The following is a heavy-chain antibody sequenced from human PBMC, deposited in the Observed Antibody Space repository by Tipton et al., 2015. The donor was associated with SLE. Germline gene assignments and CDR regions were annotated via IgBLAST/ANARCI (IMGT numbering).Heavy chain of an antibody. CDR1: GGSISSYY. Sequence: TLSLTCTVSGGSISSYYWSWIRQPPGKGLEWIGYIYYSGSTNYNPSLKSRVTISVDTPKDQFSLKLSSVTVADTAVYYCARGLRYPNRDWYFDLWGRGTLVTVSS. CDR3: ARGLRYPNRDWYFDL. CDR2: IYYSGST. D-gene: IGHD1-1*01. J-gene: IGHJ2*01. V-gene: IGHV4-59*01.